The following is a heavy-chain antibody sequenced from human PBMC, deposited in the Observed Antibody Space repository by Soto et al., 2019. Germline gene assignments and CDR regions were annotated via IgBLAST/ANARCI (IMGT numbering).Heavy chain of an antibody. J-gene: IGHJ4*02. D-gene: IGHD6-19*01. Sequence: GASVKVSCKASGGTFSSYAISWVLQAPGQGLEWMGGIIPIFGTANYAQKFQGRVTITADKSTSTAYMELSSLRSEDTAVYYCARDFVRGSIAVAGTDYWGQGTLVTVSS. CDR2: IIPIFGTA. CDR3: ARDFVRGSIAVAGTDY. V-gene: IGHV1-69*06. CDR1: GGTFSSYA.